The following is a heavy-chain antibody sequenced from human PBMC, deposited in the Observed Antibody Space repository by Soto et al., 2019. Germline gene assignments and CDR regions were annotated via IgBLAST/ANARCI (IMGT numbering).Heavy chain of an antibody. Sequence: SVKVSCKASGGTFSSYTISWVRQAPGQGLEWMGRIIPILGIANYAQKFQGRVTITADKSTSTAYMELSRLRSEDTAVYYCARAYSSGWTFDFWGQGTLVTVSS. CDR2: IIPILGIA. D-gene: IGHD6-19*01. CDR3: ARAYSSGWTFDF. V-gene: IGHV1-69*02. J-gene: IGHJ4*02. CDR1: GGTFSSYT.